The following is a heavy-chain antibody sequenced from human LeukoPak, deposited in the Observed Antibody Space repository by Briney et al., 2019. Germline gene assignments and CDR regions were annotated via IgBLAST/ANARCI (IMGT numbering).Heavy chain of an antibody. V-gene: IGHV4-34*01. Sequence: SETLSLTCAVYGGSLSGYYWSWIRQPPGKGLEWIGEINHSGSTNYNPSLKSRVTISVDTSKNQFSLKLSSVTAADTAVYYCARGHIAAAGTIDYWGQGTLVTVSS. J-gene: IGHJ4*02. D-gene: IGHD6-13*01. CDR1: GGSLSGYY. CDR3: ARGHIAAAGTIDY. CDR2: INHSGST.